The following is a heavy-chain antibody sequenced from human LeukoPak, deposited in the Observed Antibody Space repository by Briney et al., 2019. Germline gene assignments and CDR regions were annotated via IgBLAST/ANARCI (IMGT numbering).Heavy chain of an antibody. CDR1: GFTFSSYS. CDR2: ISSSSSTI. J-gene: IGHJ4*02. D-gene: IGHD6-13*01. Sequence: GGSLRLSCAASGFTFSSYSMNWVRQAPGKGLEWVSYISSSSSTIYYADSVKGRFTISRDNAKNSLYLQMNSLRAEDTAVYYCAKGGSSWYDDYWGQGTLVTVSS. V-gene: IGHV3-48*01. CDR3: AKGGSSWYDDY.